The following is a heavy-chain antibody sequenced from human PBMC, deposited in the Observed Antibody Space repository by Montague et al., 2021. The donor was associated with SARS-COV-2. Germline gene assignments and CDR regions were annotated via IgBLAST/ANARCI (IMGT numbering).Heavy chain of an antibody. CDR1: GDSISNYS. V-gene: IGHV4-59*08. D-gene: IGHD4-11*01. Sequence: SETLSLTCSVSGDSISNYSWSWIRQSPGKGLEWIGYIYYSGSTNYNPSLTSRVTISVDTSKNQVSLKLTPVTAANTAVYYCAKHLRVTTVTSHMYHYAMDVWGQGTTVTVS. J-gene: IGHJ6*02. CDR3: AKHLRVTTVTSHMYHYAMDV. CDR2: IYYSGST.